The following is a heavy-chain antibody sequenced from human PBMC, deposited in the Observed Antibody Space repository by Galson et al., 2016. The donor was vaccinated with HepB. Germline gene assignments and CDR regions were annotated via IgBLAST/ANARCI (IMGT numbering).Heavy chain of an antibody. Sequence: SLRLSCAASGFTFSNHWMHWVRQAPGKGLVWVSTISGSGGETHYADSVRGLFTFSRDNSKNTMYVQMTSLRAEDTAVYYCASGTTVTTSNSFWYFDLWGRGTLVTVSS. CDR2: ISGSGGET. D-gene: IGHD4-17*01. CDR3: ASGTTVTTSNSFWYFDL. CDR1: GFTFSNHW. V-gene: IGHV3-23*01. J-gene: IGHJ2*01.